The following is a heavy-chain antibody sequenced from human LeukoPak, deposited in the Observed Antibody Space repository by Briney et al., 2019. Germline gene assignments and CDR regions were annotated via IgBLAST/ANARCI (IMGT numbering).Heavy chain of an antibody. J-gene: IGHJ4*02. V-gene: IGHV3-21*01. Sequence: PGGSLRLSCAASGFTFSSYSMNWVRQAPGKGLEWVSSISSSYIYYADSVKGRFTISRDNAKNSLYLQMNSLRAEDTAVYYCARDGGDWGQGTLVTVSS. CDR2: ISSSYI. CDR3: ARDGGD. D-gene: IGHD2-15*01. CDR1: GFTFSSYS.